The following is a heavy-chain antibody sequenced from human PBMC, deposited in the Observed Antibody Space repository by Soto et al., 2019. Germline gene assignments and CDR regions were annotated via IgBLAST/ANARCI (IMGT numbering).Heavy chain of an antibody. CDR1: GGSISSSSYY. D-gene: IGHD3-3*01. Sequence: TLSLTCTVSGGSISSSSYYWGWIRQPPGKGLERIGSIYYSGSTYYNPSLKSRVTISVDTSKNQFSLKLSSVTAADTAVYYCARFITYYDFWSGSKPDFNFDYWGQGTLVTVSS. CDR3: ARFITYYDFWSGSKPDFNFDY. V-gene: IGHV4-39*01. J-gene: IGHJ4*02. CDR2: IYYSGST.